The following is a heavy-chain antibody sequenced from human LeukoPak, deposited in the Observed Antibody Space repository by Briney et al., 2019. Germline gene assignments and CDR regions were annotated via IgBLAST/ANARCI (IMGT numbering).Heavy chain of an antibody. CDR3: AKVAKYYYGPETYYFFEQ. D-gene: IGHD3-10*01. CDR1: GFTFSTYT. J-gene: IGHJ4*02. V-gene: IGHV3-7*01. Sequence: GGSLRLSCAASGFTFSTYTMNWVRQAPGKGLEWVANINQDGTEKYYVDSVKGRFTISRDYAKNSLYLQMNSLRVEDTAVYYCAKVAKYYYGPETYYFFEQWGQGTPVTASS. CDR2: INQDGTEK.